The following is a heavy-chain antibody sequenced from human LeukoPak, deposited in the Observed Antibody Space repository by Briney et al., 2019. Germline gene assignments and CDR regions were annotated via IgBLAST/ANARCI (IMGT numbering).Heavy chain of an antibody. Sequence: SETLSLTCTVSGGSISSYYWSWIRQPAGKGLEWIGRIHTSGSTNYNPSLKSRVTMSVDTSKNQFSLKLSSVTAADTAVYYCARDGLFGELFSFDYWGQGTLVTVSS. V-gene: IGHV4-4*07. CDR2: IHTSGST. D-gene: IGHD3-10*02. CDR1: GGSISSYY. J-gene: IGHJ4*02. CDR3: ARDGLFGELFSFDY.